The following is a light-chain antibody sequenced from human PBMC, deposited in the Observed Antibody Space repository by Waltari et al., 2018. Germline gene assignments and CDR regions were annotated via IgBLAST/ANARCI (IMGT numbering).Light chain of an antibody. J-gene: IGLJ3*02. Sequence: SYDLTQPSSVSVSPGQTAPVTCFGNKLGAKYVSWYRRRPGQSPELVVYQDSKRPSGIPERFSASNSGNTATLTISGTQTIDAGDYYCQTWDSSIVVFGGGTEVIVL. CDR3: QTWDSSIVV. V-gene: IGLV3-1*01. CDR2: QDS. CDR1: KLGAKY.